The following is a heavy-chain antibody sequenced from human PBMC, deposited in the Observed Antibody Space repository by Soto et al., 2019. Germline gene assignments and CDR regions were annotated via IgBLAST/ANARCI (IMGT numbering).Heavy chain of an antibody. V-gene: IGHV3-48*03. D-gene: IGHD2-2*01. CDR1: GFTSSSYE. CDR3: ATLGVPAAERFDY. Sequence: GGSLRLSCAASGFTSSSYEMNWVRQAPGKGLEWVSYISSSGSTIYYADSVKGRFTISRDNAKNSLYLQMNSLRAEDTAVYYCATLGVPAAERFDYWGQGTLVTVSS. J-gene: IGHJ4*02. CDR2: ISSSGSTI.